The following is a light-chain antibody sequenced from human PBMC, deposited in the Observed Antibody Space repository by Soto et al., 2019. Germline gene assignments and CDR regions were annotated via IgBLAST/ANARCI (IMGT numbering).Light chain of an antibody. Sequence: EIVLTQSPATLSLSPGERATLSCRASQSVGSYLAWYQQKPGQPPRLLIYDASNRATGIPARFSGSGSGTDFTLTISSLEPEDFAVYYCQQRSNWPPITFGQGTRLEMK. CDR2: DAS. V-gene: IGKV3-11*01. CDR3: QQRSNWPPIT. J-gene: IGKJ5*01. CDR1: QSVGSY.